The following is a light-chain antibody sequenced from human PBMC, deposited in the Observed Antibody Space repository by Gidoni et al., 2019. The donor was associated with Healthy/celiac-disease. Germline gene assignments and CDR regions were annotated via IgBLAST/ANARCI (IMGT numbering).Light chain of an antibody. V-gene: IGKV1-NL1*01. Sequence: DIQMTQSPSSLSASVGDRVTITCRASQGISNSLAWYQQKPGKAPKLLLYAASRLESGVPSRFSGSGSGTDYTLTISSLQPEDFATYYCQQYYSTQTFXQXTKVXIK. CDR1: QGISNS. CDR3: QQYYSTQT. CDR2: AAS. J-gene: IGKJ1*01.